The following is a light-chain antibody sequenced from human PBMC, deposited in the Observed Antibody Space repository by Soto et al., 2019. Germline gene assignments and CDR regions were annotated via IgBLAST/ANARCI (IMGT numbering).Light chain of an antibody. J-gene: IGKJ3*01. CDR3: QQRSELPPFT. V-gene: IGKV3-11*01. CDR1: QSVSSY. Sequence: VWTQSPATLSLPPPERATLFCRASQSVSSYLACSPQKPGQAPRILIYDASNRATGIPARVSGSVSDTDFTLTIGRLEPEDFAVYYCQQRSELPPFTFGAGTKVDIK. CDR2: DAS.